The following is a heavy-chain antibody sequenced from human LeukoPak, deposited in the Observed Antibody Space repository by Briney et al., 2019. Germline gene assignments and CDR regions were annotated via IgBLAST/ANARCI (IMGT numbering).Heavy chain of an antibody. CDR2: IYPDDSDT. CDR3: ARRTTVTTTDLDY. D-gene: IGHD4-17*01. V-gene: IGHV5-51*01. CDR1: GYSFNNYW. J-gene: IGHJ4*02. Sequence: GASLKISCEASGYSFNNYWIAWVRQLPGKGLEWLGIIYPDDSDTTYSPSFQGQVTISVDKSISTAYLQWSSLKASDTAMYYCARRTTVTTTDLDYWGQGTLVTVSS.